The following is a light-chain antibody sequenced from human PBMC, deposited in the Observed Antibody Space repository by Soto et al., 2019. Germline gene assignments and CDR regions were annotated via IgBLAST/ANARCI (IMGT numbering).Light chain of an antibody. CDR1: QSVSHN. Sequence: EIVMTQSPATLSLSPGEGATLSCRASQSVSHNLAGYQQKPGHAPRRLLYRASTRATAIPTRFSCSGSGTELDFTLTSRKSEDFEVSYYDQYNSSAPLYTFGQGTKLEIK. J-gene: IGKJ2*01. CDR2: RAS. CDR3: DQYNSSAPLYT. V-gene: IGKV3-15*01.